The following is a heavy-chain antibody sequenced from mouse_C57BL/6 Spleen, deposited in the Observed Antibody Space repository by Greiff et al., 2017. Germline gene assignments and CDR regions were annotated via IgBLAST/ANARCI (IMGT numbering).Heavy chain of an antibody. J-gene: IGHJ3*01. D-gene: IGHD1-1*02. CDR1: GYTFTDYY. CDR3: ANYFQFAY. CDR2: INPNNGGT. Sequence: EVQLQQSGPELVKPGASVKISCKASGYTFTDYYMNWVKQSHGKSLEWIGDINPNNGGTSYNQKFKGKATLTVDKSSSTAYMELRSLTSEDSAVYYCANYFQFAYWGQGTLVTVSA. V-gene: IGHV1-26*01.